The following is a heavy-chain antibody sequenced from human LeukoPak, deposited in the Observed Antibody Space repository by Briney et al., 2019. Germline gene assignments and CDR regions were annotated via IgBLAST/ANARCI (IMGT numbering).Heavy chain of an antibody. D-gene: IGHD1-1*01. J-gene: IGHJ4*02. Sequence: ASVKVSCKASGYTFTSYGISWVRQAPGQGLEWRGWISAYNGITNYAQKLQGRVTMTTDTSTSTAYMGLRSLKSDDTAGYYCARDNRYNWNANDYWGQGTLVTVSS. CDR3: ARDNRYNWNANDY. CDR2: ISAYNGIT. CDR1: GYTFTSYG. V-gene: IGHV1-18*01.